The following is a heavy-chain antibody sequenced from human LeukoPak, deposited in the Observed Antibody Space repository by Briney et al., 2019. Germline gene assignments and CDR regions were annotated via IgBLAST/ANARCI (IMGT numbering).Heavy chain of an antibody. Sequence: ASVKVSCKASGGSLTNFAISWVRHAPGQGPEWMGGFNHIYGTTNYAQKFQGRVTITVDDSTNIAYLDLSSLRSDDTALYYCARRAEWFSWTRLDAFDIWGQGTMVTVSS. J-gene: IGHJ3*02. CDR1: GGSLTNFA. CDR2: FNHIYGTT. V-gene: IGHV1-69*13. D-gene: IGHD3-3*01. CDR3: ARRAEWFSWTRLDAFDI.